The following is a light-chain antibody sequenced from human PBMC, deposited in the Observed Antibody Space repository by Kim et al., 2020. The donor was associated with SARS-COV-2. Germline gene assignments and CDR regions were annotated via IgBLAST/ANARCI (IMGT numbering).Light chain of an antibody. V-gene: IGKV1-39*01. CDR3: QHNYASPLT. J-gene: IGKJ1*01. CDR2: GAS. Sequence: DIQLTQSPSSLSASVGDTVTITCRASENIASFLIWYQQKPGKAPNLLLYGASTLQSGVPSRFTGSGSGTDFTLTINNLQPQDSATYFCQHNYASPLTFGQGTKVDIK. CDR1: ENIASF.